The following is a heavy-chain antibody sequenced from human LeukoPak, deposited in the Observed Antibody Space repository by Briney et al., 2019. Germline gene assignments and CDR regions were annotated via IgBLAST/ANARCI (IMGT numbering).Heavy chain of an antibody. CDR2: ISSSSSYI. D-gene: IGHD3-22*01. Sequence: GGSLRLSCAASGFTFSTYSMSWVRQAPGKGLQWVSSISSSSSYIYYADSVKGRFTISRDNAKNSLYLQMNSLRAEDTAVYYCARVYYYDSSGYYGYWGQGTLVTVSS. V-gene: IGHV3-21*01. J-gene: IGHJ4*02. CDR3: ARVYYYDSSGYYGY. CDR1: GFTFSTYS.